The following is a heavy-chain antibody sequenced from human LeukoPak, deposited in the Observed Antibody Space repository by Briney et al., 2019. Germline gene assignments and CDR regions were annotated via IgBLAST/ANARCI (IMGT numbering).Heavy chain of an antibody. V-gene: IGHV3-30*18. Sequence: PGGSLRLSCAASGFTFSTYAMNWVRQAPGKGLEWVAGFSYDGSNKYYADSVKGRFTISRDNSRNTLYLQMNSLRAEDTAVYYCAKDMEGDYDRLFDYWGQGTLVTVSS. CDR3: AKDMEGDYDRLFDY. D-gene: IGHD3-3*01. CDR1: GFTFSTYA. CDR2: FSYDGSNK. J-gene: IGHJ4*02.